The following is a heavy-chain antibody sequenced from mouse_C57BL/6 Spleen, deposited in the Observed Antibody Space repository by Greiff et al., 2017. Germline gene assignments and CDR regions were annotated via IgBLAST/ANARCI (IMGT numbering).Heavy chain of an antibody. Sequence: VQLQQPGAELVKPGASVKLSCKASGYTFTSYWMQWVKQRPGQGLEWIGEIDPSDSYTNYNQKFKGKATLTVDTSSSTAYMQLSSLTSEDSAVYYCAKTEDGSSPFAYWGQGTLVTVSA. CDR1: GYTFTSYW. D-gene: IGHD1-1*01. J-gene: IGHJ3*01. CDR3: AKTEDGSSPFAY. V-gene: IGHV1-50*01. CDR2: IDPSDSYT.